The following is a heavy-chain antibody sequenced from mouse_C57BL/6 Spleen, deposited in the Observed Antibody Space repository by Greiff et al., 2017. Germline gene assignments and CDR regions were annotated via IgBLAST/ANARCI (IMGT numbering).Heavy chain of an antibody. CDR2: IRLKSDNYAT. CDR1: GFTFSNYW. Sequence: EVKVVESGGGLVQPGGSMKLSCVASGFTFSNYWMNWVRQSPEKGLEWVAQIRLKSDNYATHYAESVKGRFTISRDDSKSSVYLQMNNLRAEDTGIYYCVWYLGYFDYWGQGTTLTVSS. CDR3: VWYLGYFDY. J-gene: IGHJ2*01. V-gene: IGHV6-3*01. D-gene: IGHD1-3*01.